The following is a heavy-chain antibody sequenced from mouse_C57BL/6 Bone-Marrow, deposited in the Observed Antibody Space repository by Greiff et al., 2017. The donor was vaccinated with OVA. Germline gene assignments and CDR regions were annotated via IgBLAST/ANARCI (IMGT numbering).Heavy chain of an antibody. CDR1: GYTFTSYW. V-gene: IGHV1-74*01. Sequence: QVQPQQPGAELVKPGASVKVSCKASGYTFTSYWMHWVKQRPGQGLEWIGRIHPSDSDTNYNQKFKGKATLTVDKSSSTAYMQLSSLTSEDSAVYYCAMDYDYDVAWFAYWGQGTLVTVSA. CDR3: AMDYDYDVAWFAY. CDR2: IHPSDSDT. J-gene: IGHJ3*01. D-gene: IGHD2-4*01.